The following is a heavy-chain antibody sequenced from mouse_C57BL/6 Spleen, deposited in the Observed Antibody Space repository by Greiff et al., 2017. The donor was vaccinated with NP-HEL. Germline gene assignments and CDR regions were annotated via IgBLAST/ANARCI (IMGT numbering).Heavy chain of an antibody. V-gene: IGHV5-12*01. D-gene: IGHD1-1*01. CDR3: ARPSSYGYFDV. CDR1: GFTFSDYY. J-gene: IGHJ1*03. Sequence: DVMLVESGGGLVQPGGSLKLSCAASGFTFSDYYMYWVRQTPEKRLEWVAYISNGGGSTYYPDTVKGRFTISRDNAKNTLYLQMSRLKSEDTAMYYCARPSSYGYFDVWGTGTTVTVSS. CDR2: ISNGGGST.